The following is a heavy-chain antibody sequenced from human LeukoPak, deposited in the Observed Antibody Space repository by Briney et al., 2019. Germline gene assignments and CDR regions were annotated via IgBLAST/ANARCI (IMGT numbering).Heavy chain of an antibody. V-gene: IGHV1-18*01. CDR3: ARDYYDSSGFLGNDY. J-gene: IGHJ4*02. Sequence: ASVKVSCKASGCTFTSYGISWVRQAPGQGLEWMGWISAYNGNTNYAQKLQGRVTMTTDTSTSTAYMELRSLRSDDTAVYYCARDYYDSSGFLGNDYWGQGTLVTVSS. D-gene: IGHD3-22*01. CDR2: ISAYNGNT. CDR1: GCTFTSYG.